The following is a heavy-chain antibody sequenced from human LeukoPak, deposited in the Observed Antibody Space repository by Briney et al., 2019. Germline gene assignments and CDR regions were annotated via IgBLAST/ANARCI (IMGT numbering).Heavy chain of an antibody. CDR3: ARATDRSYDDFWSGYFSSFDY. CDR2: ISYDGSNK. Sequence: GRSLRLSCAASGFTFSSYAMHWVRQAPGKGLEWVAVISYDGSNKYYADSVKGRFTISRDNSKNTLYLQMNSLRAEDTALYYCARATDRSYDDFWSGYFSSFDYWGQGTLVTVSS. J-gene: IGHJ4*02. D-gene: IGHD3-3*01. CDR1: GFTFSSYA. V-gene: IGHV3-30-3*01.